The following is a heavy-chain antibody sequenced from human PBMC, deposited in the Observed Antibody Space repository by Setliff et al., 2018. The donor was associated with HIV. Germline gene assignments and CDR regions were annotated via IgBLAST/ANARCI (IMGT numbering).Heavy chain of an antibody. CDR3: ARDPAPXGDFDY. CDR1: GFILSDYY. J-gene: IGHJ4*02. CDR2: SRNKANSYST. Sequence: LRLSCAASGFILSDYYVDWVRQAPGKGLEWIGRSRNKANSYSTEYVASVNGRFFISRDNAKNTLYLQMNSLRAEDTAVYYCARDPAPXGDFDYWGQGTLVTVS. V-gene: IGHV3-72*01.